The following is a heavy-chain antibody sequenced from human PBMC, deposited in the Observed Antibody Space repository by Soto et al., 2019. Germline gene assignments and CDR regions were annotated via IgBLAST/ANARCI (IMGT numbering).Heavy chain of an antibody. J-gene: IGHJ4*02. CDR2: INIDGSTT. CDR3: ARAIRDY. Sequence: EVQLVQSGGGLVQPGGSLRLSCAASGFTFSNYWMHWVRQAPGEGLVWVSRINIDGSTTNYADSVKGRLTLSRDNTKNTLYLLMNSLRDEDTAVYYCARAIRDYWGQGTLVTVSS. CDR1: GFTFSNYW. V-gene: IGHV3-74*01.